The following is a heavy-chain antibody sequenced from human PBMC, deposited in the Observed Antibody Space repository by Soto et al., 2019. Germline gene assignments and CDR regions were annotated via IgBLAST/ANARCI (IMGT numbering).Heavy chain of an antibody. CDR2: ISYDSETT. Sequence: PEGSLRVSCAAFGYTFSIYNMNWVRQAPGKGLEWVAYISYDSETTSYADSVKGRFTISRDDAKNSLYLQMNSLRDEDSAVYYCARLYYDYVWGQGTTVTVSS. D-gene: IGHD3-3*01. CDR1: GYTFSIYN. CDR3: ARLYYDYV. J-gene: IGHJ6*02. V-gene: IGHV3-48*02.